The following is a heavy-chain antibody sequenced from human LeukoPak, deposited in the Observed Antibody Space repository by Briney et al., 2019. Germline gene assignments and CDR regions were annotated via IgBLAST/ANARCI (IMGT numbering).Heavy chain of an antibody. Sequence: GGSLRLSCAASGFTFSTYAMSWVRQAPGKGPEWVSVISGSGDSAHHADSLKGRFTISRDNSKNTLDLQMNSLRAEDTAVYYCAISMQGISVFYVTYFDYWGQGTLVTVSS. D-gene: IGHD2/OR15-2a*01. V-gene: IGHV3-23*01. CDR1: GFTFSTYA. CDR2: ISGSGDSA. CDR3: AISMQGISVFYVTYFDY. J-gene: IGHJ4*02.